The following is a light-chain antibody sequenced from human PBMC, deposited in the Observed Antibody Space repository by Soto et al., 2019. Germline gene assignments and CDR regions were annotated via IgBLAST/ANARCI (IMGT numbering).Light chain of an antibody. V-gene: IGKV1-39*01. CDR3: QQTYSIPRT. J-gene: IGKJ1*01. CDR2: AAS. CDR1: QPISDA. Sequence: DLEMTQSPASLSASVGARVTISCRASQPISDALNWYQQKPGKAPNLLISAASTLHTGVPSRFSGSGSGTEFTLTISSLQLEDFATYYCQQTYSIPRTFGQGTKVESK.